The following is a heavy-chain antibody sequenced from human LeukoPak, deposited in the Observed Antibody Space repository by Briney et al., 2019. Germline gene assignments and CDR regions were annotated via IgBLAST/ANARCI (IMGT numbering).Heavy chain of an antibody. CDR2: IYYSGST. Sequence: SETLSLTCTVSGGSISSSSYYWGWIRQPPGKGLEWIGSIYYSGSTYYNPSLKSRVTISVDTSKNQFSLKLSSVTAADTAVYYCARALKNTITMIVVVISYFDYWGQGTLVTVSS. V-gene: IGHV4-39*07. CDR3: ARALKNTITMIVVVISYFDY. J-gene: IGHJ4*02. CDR1: GGSISSSSYY. D-gene: IGHD3-22*01.